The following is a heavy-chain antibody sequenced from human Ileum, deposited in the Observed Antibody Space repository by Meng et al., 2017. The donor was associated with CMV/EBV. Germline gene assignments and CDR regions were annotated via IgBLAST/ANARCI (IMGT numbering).Heavy chain of an antibody. CDR3: ARTTKARTSYYDTFDY. J-gene: IGHJ4*02. D-gene: IGHD3-22*01. V-gene: IGHV2-5*02. Sequence: QITLKESGPTVVKPTQTLTLTCTFSGFSLTRGVGVGWIRQPPGKALEWLAAVFWDDDKHYSPSLKSRLSIIKDTSNNQVFLTMTNVDPVDTASYYCARTTKARTSYYDTFDYWGQGTLVTSPQ. CDR2: VFWDDDK. CDR1: GFSLTRGVG.